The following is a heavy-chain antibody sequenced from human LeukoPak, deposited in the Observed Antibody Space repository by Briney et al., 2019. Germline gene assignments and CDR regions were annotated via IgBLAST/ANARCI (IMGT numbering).Heavy chain of an antibody. CDR1: GFTFSSYE. J-gene: IGHJ4*02. CDR2: ISSSGSTI. V-gene: IGHV3-48*03. D-gene: IGHD3-22*01. CDR3: ARDYYDSSGPIDY. Sequence: GGSLRLSCAASGFTFSSYEMNWVRQAPGKGLEWVSYISSSGSTIYYADSVKGRFTISRGNAKNSLYLQMNSLRAEDTAVYYCARDYYDSSGPIDYWGQGTLVTVSS.